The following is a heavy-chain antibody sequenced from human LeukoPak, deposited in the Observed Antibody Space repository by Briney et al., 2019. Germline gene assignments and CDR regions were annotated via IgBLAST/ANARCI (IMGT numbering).Heavy chain of an antibody. CDR2: ISSSSSYI. D-gene: IGHD3-22*01. J-gene: IGHJ4*02. CDR3: ARDSESSGQY. CDR1: GFTFSSYS. Sequence: GGSLRLSCAASGFTFSSYSMNWVRQAPGKGLEWVSSISSSSSYIYYADSVKGRFTISRDNAKDSLYLQMNSLRAEDTAVYYCARDSESSGQYWGQGTLVTVSP. V-gene: IGHV3-21*01.